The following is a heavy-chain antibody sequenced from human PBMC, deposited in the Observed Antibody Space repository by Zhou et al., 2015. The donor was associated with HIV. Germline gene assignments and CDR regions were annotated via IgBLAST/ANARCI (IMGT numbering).Heavy chain of an antibody. D-gene: IGHD2-8*01. J-gene: IGHJ6*02. Sequence: QVQLVQSGAEVKKPGSSVKVSCKAPGDSFISSYAISWVRQAPGQGLEWMGGIIPAFGKTNYAQKFQGRVTITADESTTTAYMELNSLRSEDTAVYYCARDAPCTTGVCYFWVSSYYGMDVWGQGTTVTVSS. CDR1: GDSFISSYA. CDR3: ARDAPCTTGVCYFWVSSYYGMDV. V-gene: IGHV1-69*01. CDR2: IIPAFGKT.